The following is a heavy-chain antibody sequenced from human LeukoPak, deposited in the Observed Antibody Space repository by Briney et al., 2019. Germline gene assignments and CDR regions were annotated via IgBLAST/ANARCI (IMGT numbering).Heavy chain of an antibody. CDR2: INHSGST. CDR3: ARDYYDSSGYLTDAFDI. D-gene: IGHD3-22*01. Sequence: PSETLSLTCAVYGGSFSGYYGSWIRQPPGKGLEWIGEINHSGSTNYNPSLKSRVTISVDTSKNQFSLKLSSVTAADTAVYYCARDYYDSSGYLTDAFDIWGQGTMVTVSS. J-gene: IGHJ3*02. CDR1: GGSFSGYY. V-gene: IGHV4-34*01.